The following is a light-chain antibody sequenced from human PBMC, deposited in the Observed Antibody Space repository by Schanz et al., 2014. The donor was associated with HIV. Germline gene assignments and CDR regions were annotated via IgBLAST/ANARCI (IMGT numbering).Light chain of an antibody. V-gene: IGLV2-23*02. CDR3: CSYARRSTVL. CDR1: SSDVGGFYS. CDR2: EVT. J-gene: IGLJ2*01. Sequence: QSALTQPASVSASPGQSITISCTGISSDVGGFYSVSWYQQHPGKAPKLMIFEVTKRPSGVSYRFSGSKSGNTASLTISGLQAEDEADYYCCSYARRSTVLFGGGTKLTVL.